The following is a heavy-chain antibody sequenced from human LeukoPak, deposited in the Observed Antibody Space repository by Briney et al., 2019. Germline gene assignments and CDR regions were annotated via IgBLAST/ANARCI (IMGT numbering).Heavy chain of an antibody. CDR1: DYSISSGYY. CDR3: TREVGYCSSISCQNWFDP. V-gene: IGHV4-38-2*02. Sequence: SETLSLTCAVSDYSISSGYYWGWIRQPPGKGLEWIGSNYQSGITNYNPSLQSRVTISIDTSKNQFSLKLNSVTAADAAVYYCTREVGYCSSISCQNWFDPWGQGTLVTVSS. D-gene: IGHD2-2*01. J-gene: IGHJ5*02. CDR2: NYQSGIT.